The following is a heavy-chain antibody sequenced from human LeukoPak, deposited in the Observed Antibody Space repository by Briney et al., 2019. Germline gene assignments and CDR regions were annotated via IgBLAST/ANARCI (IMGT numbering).Heavy chain of an antibody. D-gene: IGHD2-2*01. Sequence: QTGGSLRLSCAASGFTFSSYAMSWVRQAPGKGLEWVSGISGSGGSTYYADSVKGRFTISRDNSKNTLYLQMNSLRAEDTAVYYGARHLVPTAMLTAFDIWGQGTMVTVSS. CDR1: GFTFSSYA. CDR2: ISGSGGST. CDR3: ARHLVPTAMLTAFDI. J-gene: IGHJ3*02. V-gene: IGHV3-23*01.